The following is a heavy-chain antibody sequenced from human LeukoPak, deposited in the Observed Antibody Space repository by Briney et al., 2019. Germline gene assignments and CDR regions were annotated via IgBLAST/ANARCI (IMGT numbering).Heavy chain of an antibody. CDR3: AKDRITMIVVVPSYGMDV. CDR1: GFTFSSYG. Sequence: GGSLRLSCAASGFTFSSYGIHWVRQAPGKGLEWVAVISYDGRNKYYADSVKGRFTISRDNSKNTVYLQMDSLRAEDTAVYYCAKDRITMIVVVPSYGMDVWGQGTTVTVSS. CDR2: ISYDGRNK. D-gene: IGHD3-22*01. J-gene: IGHJ6*02. V-gene: IGHV3-30*18.